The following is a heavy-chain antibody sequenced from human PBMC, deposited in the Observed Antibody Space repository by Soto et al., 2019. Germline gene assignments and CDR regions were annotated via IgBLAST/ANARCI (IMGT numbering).Heavy chain of an antibody. Sequence: ASVKVSCKASGGTFSSYAISWVRQAPGQGLEWMGGIIPIFGTANYAQKFQGRVTITADESTSTAYMELSSLRSEDTAVYYCARVRLVAATPWYFDYWGQGTLVTVSS. CDR1: GGTFSSYA. V-gene: IGHV1-69*13. J-gene: IGHJ4*02. CDR3: ARVRLVAATPWYFDY. CDR2: IIPIFGTA. D-gene: IGHD2-15*01.